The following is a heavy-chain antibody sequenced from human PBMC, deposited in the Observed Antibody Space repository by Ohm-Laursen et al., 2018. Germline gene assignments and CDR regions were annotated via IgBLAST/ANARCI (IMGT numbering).Heavy chain of an antibody. D-gene: IGHD1-14*01. J-gene: IGHJ6*02. CDR2: IYHPGST. CDR1: GYSISSAYY. Sequence: SETLSLTCAVSGYSISSAYYWGWIRQAPGQGLEWIGSIYHPGSTYYNPSLKSRVSISVDTSKNQFSLKLNSVTAADTAVHYCARDSGPPKYYYYGLDVWGQGTTVTVSS. CDR3: ARDSGPPKYYYYGLDV. V-gene: IGHV4-38-2*02.